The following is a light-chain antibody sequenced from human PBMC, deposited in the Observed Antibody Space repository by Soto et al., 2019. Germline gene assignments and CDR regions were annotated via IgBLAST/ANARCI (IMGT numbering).Light chain of an antibody. CDR1: QSINSW. V-gene: IGKV1-5*03. CDR2: KAS. CDR3: QHYNSYSGA. J-gene: IGKJ1*01. Sequence: DIQMTQSPSTLSASVGDRVTITCRASQSINSWLAWYQQKPGKAPKLLIYKASTLKSGVPSRFSGSGSGTEFTLTISSLQPDEFATYYCQHYNSYSGAFGQGTKVDIK.